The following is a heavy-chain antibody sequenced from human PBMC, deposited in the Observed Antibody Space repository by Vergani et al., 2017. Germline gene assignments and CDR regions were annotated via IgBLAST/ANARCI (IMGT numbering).Heavy chain of an antibody. D-gene: IGHD3-10*01. CDR1: GYIFSNFW. Sequence: EKQLVQSGSETKKPGESLKISCQAFGYIFSNFWIGWVRQRPGRGLEWMGIIYPGDSEVKSNPTFRGQVIFSVDTSVNTAYLQGRSLQASDTATYFCACGGHGSENGGALQLWGQGTNITVSS. CDR2: IYPGDSEV. CDR3: ACGGHGSENGGALQL. J-gene: IGHJ3*01. V-gene: IGHV5-51*01.